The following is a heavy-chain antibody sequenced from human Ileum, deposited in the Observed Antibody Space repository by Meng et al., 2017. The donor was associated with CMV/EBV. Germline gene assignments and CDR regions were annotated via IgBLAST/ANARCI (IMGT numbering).Heavy chain of an antibody. CDR1: GASISRSTYY. CDR2: IYYSGGT. Sequence: QLQLQESGQGLVKPSETLSLTCTVSGASISRSTYYWGWIRQPPGKGLEWIGSIYYSGGTYYNPSLKSRVTISVDTSKNQFSLKLNSVTAADTAVYYCASGDSLRAVDFWGQGTLVTVSS. CDR3: ASGDSLRAVDF. V-gene: IGHV4-39*07. D-gene: IGHD2-21*02. J-gene: IGHJ4*02.